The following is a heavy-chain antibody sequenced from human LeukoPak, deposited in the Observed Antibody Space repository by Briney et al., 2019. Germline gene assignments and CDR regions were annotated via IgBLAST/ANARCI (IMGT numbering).Heavy chain of an antibody. V-gene: IGHV3-43D*03. D-gene: IGHD6-19*01. Sequence: GGSLSLSRAASVFSLDDYAMHWVRQAPGEGVGWVCLITWDGGNTYYADSVKGRFTISRDNSKTSLYLQMNSLRAEDTALYYCAKDVRAVAGTWSHMDVWGRDHGHRLL. CDR1: VFSLDDYA. J-gene: IGHJ6*03. CDR2: ITWDGGNT. CDR3: AKDVRAVAGTWSHMDV.